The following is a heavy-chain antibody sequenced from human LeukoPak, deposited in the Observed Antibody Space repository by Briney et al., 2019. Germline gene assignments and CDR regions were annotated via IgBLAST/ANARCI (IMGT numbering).Heavy chain of an antibody. D-gene: IGHD2-15*01. J-gene: IGHJ3*02. V-gene: IGHV3-33*08. CDR2: IWYDGSNK. CDR1: RFTFSSYG. CDR3: ARDIVVVVAATPNDAFDI. Sequence: GGSLRLSCAASRFTFSSYGMHWVRQAPGKGLEWVAVIWYDGSNKYYADSVKGRFTISRDNSKNTLYLQMNSLRAEDTAVYYCARDIVVVVAATPNDAFDIWGQGTMVTVSS.